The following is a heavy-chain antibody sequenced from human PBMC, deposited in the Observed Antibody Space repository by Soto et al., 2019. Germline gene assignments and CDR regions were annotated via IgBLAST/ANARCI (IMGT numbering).Heavy chain of an antibody. Sequence: ASVKVSCKASGYTFTSYGIGWVRKAHGQGLEWMGWISAYNGNKNYAQKLQGRVTMTTDTSTSTAYMELRSLRSDDTAVYYCANYSSGYYSPFDPWGQGTLVTVSS. CDR2: ISAYNGNK. V-gene: IGHV1-18*01. CDR3: ANYSSGYYSPFDP. D-gene: IGHD3-22*01. CDR1: GYTFTSYG. J-gene: IGHJ5*02.